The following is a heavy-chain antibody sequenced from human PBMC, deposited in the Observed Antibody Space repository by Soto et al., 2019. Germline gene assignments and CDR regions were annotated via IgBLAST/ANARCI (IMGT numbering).Heavy chain of an antibody. CDR2: IKQDGSEK. D-gene: IGHD3-10*01. J-gene: IGHJ4*02. V-gene: IGHV3-7*05. Sequence: GGSLRLSCAASGFTFSSYWMSWVRQAPGKGLEWVANIKQDGSEKYYVDSVKGRFTISRDNAKNSLYLQMNSLRAEDTAVYYCARRLLWFGESESYYFDYWGQGTLVTVSS. CDR3: ARRLLWFGESESYYFDY. CDR1: GFTFSSYW.